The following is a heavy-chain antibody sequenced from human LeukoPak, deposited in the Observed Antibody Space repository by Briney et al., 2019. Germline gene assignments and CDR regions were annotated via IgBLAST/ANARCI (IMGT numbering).Heavy chain of an antibody. CDR2: ISSSSSYI. Sequence: PGGSLRLSCAASEFTFSSYSMNWVRQAPGKGLEWVSSISSSSSYIYYADSVKGRFTISRDNAKNSLYLQMNSLRAEDTAVYYCAGNYYDSSGYYFFDYWGQGTLVTVSS. CDR3: AGNYYDSSGYYFFDY. J-gene: IGHJ4*02. D-gene: IGHD3-22*01. V-gene: IGHV3-21*01. CDR1: EFTFSSYS.